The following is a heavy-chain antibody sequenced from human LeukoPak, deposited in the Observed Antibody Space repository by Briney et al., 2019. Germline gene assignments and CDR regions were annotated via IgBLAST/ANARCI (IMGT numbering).Heavy chain of an antibody. V-gene: IGHV1-69*13. CDR2: IIPIFGTA. CDR3: ARDRGYSNYWFDP. Sequence: SVKVSCKASGGTFSSYAISWVRQAPGQGLEWMGGIIPIFGTANYAQKFQGRVTITADESTSTVYMELSSLRSEDTAVYYCARDRGYSNYWFDPWGQGTLVTVSS. J-gene: IGHJ5*02. CDR1: GGTFSSYA. D-gene: IGHD4-11*01.